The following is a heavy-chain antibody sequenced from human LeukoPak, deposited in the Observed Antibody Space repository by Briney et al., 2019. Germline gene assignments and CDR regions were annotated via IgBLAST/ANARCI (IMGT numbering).Heavy chain of an antibody. J-gene: IGHJ5*02. CDR3: ARGRLNWFDP. Sequence: SETLSLTCAVSGGSLISSNWWSWVRQFPDKGLEWIGEINHSGSTNYNPSLKSRVTISVDTSKNQFSLKLSSVTAADTAVYYCARGRLNWFDPWGQGTLVTVSS. CDR1: GGSLISSNW. CDR2: INHSGST. V-gene: IGHV4-4*02.